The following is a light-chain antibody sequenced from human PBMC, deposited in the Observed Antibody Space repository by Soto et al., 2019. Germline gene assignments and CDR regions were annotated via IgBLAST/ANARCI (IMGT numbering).Light chain of an antibody. CDR1: QSISSW. V-gene: IGKV1-5*01. Sequence: DIQMTQSPSTLSASVGDRVTITCRASQSISSWLAWYQQKPGKAPKLLIYGASSLESGVPSRFSGSGSVTEFTLTIDSLQPDDFAPYYCQQYSSSSPTLGQGTKLEIK. CDR3: QQYSSSSPT. CDR2: GAS. J-gene: IGKJ2*01.